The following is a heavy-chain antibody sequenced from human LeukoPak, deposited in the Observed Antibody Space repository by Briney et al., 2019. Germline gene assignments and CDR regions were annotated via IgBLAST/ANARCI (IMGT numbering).Heavy chain of an antibody. CDR3: ARAGRSYQLLPYYYYGMDV. Sequence: SETPSLTCTVSGGSLSSYYWSWIRQPPGEGLEWVGGIFTSGSTNYNPSLKSRVTMSVDTSKNQFSLKLSSVTAADTAVYYCARAGRSYQLLPYYYYGMDVWGQGTTVTVSS. CDR2: IFTSGST. CDR1: GGSLSSYY. D-gene: IGHD2-2*01. V-gene: IGHV4-4*07. J-gene: IGHJ6*02.